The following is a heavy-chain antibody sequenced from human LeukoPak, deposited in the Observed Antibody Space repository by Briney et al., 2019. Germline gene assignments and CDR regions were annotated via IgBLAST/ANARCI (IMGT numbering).Heavy chain of an antibody. CDR2: INPNSGGT. J-gene: IGHJ6*03. CDR3: AREGLGYCSSTSCYYYYYMDV. V-gene: IGHV1-2*02. CDR1: GYTFTGYY. Sequence: ASVKVSCKASGYTFTGYYMHWVRQAPGQGLEWMGWINPNSGGTNYAQKFQGRVTMTRDTSISTAYMELSRLRSDDTAVYYCAREGLGYCSSTSCYYYYYMDVWGKGTTVTVSS. D-gene: IGHD2-2*01.